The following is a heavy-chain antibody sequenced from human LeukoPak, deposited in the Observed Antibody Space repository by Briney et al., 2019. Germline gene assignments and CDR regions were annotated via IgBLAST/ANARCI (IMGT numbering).Heavy chain of an antibody. CDR1: RGTFDSYG. J-gene: IGHJ4*02. D-gene: IGHD3-22*01. V-gene: IGHV1-69*05. CDR3: ARGELGDRSGFSFVDY. Sequence: GASVKVSCKAPRGTFDSYGISWVRQAPGQGLEWMGGVMAIFGGVKYGQKFQGRATITTDASTSTAYMELRSLTSEDTGIYYCARGELGDRSGFSFVDYWGQGTLVTVSS. CDR2: VMAIFGGV.